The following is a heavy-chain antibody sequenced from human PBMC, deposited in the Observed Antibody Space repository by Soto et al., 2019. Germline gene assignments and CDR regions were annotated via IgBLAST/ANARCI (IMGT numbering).Heavy chain of an antibody. CDR3: AKDRGSSSGLDY. D-gene: IGHD6-6*01. Sequence: GGSLRLSCAASGFTFSSYGMHWVRQAPGKGLEWVAVISYDGSNKYYADSVKGRFTISRDNSKNTLYLQMNSLRAEDTAVYYCAKDRGSSSGLDYWGQGTLVTVSS. CDR2: ISYDGSNK. V-gene: IGHV3-30*18. CDR1: GFTFSSYG. J-gene: IGHJ4*02.